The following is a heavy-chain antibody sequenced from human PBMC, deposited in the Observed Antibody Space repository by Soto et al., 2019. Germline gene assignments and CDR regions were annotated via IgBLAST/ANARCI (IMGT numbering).Heavy chain of an antibody. Sequence: GGSLRLSCAASRFTFSTYSMNWVRQAPGKGLEWVSYINSSGSTKYYADSVKGRFTISRDNAKNSLYLQMNSLRAEDTAVYYCARMSSSVSPGCWGQGTLVTVSS. CDR2: INSSGSTK. V-gene: IGHV3-48*01. J-gene: IGHJ4*02. CDR3: ARMSSSVSPGC. CDR1: RFTFSTYS. D-gene: IGHD2-15*01.